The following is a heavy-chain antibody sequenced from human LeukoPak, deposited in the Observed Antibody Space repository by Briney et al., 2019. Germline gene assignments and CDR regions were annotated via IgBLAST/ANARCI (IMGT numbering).Heavy chain of an antibody. CDR2: IIPIFGTA. CDR3: ARDLLKYCGGDCLTPIWFDP. Sequence: SVKVSCKASGGTFSSYAISWVRQAPGQGLEWMGGIIPIFGTANYAQKFQGRVTITADESTSTAYMELSSLRSEDTAVYYCARDLLKYCGGDCLTPIWFDPWGQGTLVTVSS. D-gene: IGHD2-21*01. J-gene: IGHJ5*02. V-gene: IGHV1-69*13. CDR1: GGTFSSYA.